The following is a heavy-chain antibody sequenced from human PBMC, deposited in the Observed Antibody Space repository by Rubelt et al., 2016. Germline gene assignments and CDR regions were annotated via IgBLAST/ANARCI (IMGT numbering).Heavy chain of an antibody. CDR3: ACGYPNYNWFDP. V-gene: IGHV4-39*01. D-gene: IGHD3-22*01. CDR1: GGSISSSSYY. Sequence: QVQLQESGPGLVKPSETLSLTCTVSGGSISSSSYYWGWIRQPPGKGLEWIGSIYYSVSTYYNPSLKRRVTISVDTSKSQFSLKLSSVTAADTAVYYCACGYPNYNWFDPWGQGTLVTVSS. CDR2: IYYSVST. J-gene: IGHJ5*02.